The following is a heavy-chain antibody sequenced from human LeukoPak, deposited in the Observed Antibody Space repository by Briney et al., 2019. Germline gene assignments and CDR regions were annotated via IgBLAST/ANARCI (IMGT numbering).Heavy chain of an antibody. J-gene: IGHJ4*02. D-gene: IGHD6-19*01. CDR3: ARSGSRFVIAVAGSYFDY. CDR2: INAGNGNT. Sequence: GASVTVSCKASGGTFSSYAISWVRQAPGQRLEWMGWINAGNGNTKYSQKFQGRVTITRDTSASTAYMELSSLRSEDTAVYYCARSGSRFVIAVAGSYFDYWGQGTLVTVSS. CDR1: GGTFSSYA. V-gene: IGHV1-3*01.